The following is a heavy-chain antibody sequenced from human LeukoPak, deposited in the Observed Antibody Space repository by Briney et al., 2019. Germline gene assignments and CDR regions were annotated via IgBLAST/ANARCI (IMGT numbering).Heavy chain of an antibody. V-gene: IGHV3-53*01. CDR1: GFSISKVW. CDR3: ARLSSFAFDI. Sequence: PGGSLRLSCVASGFSISKVWMNWVRQAPGKGLEWLSLILHNGDSTYYADSVKGRFTISRDNSKNTLYLQMNSLRAEDTAVYYCARLSSFAFDIWGQGTMVTVSS. CDR2: ILHNGDST. D-gene: IGHD3-16*02. J-gene: IGHJ3*02.